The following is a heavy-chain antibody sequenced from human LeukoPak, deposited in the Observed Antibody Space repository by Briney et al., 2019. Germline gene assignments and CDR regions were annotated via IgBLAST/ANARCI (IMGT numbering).Heavy chain of an antibody. Sequence: SDTLSLTCTVSGYSISSGYFWGWIRQPPGKGLEWIGSIYHSGSTYYNPSLKSRVTMSVDTSKKQFSLKLSSVTAADTAVYYCASLIYCGGDCLWGQGTLVTVSS. CDR3: ASLIYCGGDCL. CDR1: GYSISSGYF. CDR2: IYHSGST. J-gene: IGHJ4*02. V-gene: IGHV4-38-2*02. D-gene: IGHD2-21*02.